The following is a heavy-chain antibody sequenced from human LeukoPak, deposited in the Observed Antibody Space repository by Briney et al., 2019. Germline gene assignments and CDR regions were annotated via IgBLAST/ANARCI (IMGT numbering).Heavy chain of an antibody. J-gene: IGHJ6*03. V-gene: IGHV3-7*01. CDR1: GFTFSSYW. CDR2: IKQDGSEK. D-gene: IGHD6-6*01. CDR3: ARGGQSSSSPYYYYYMDV. Sequence: QPGGSLRLSCAASGFTFSSYWMSWVRQAPGRGLEWVANIKQDGSEKYYVDSVKGRFTISRDNAKNSLYLQMNSLRAEDTAVYYCARGGQSSSSPYYYYYMDVWGKGTTVTVSS.